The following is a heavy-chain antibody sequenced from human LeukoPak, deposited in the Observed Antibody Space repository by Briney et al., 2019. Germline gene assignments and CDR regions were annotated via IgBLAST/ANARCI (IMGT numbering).Heavy chain of an antibody. D-gene: IGHD5-18*01. V-gene: IGHV5-51*01. Sequence: GASLKISCKGSGYGFTSYWIGWVRQMPGKGLECMGIIYPGDSDTRYSPSFQGQVIISADKSISTAYLQWNSLKASDTAMYYCARLGGYTYAYEADYWGQGTLVTVSS. CDR2: IYPGDSDT. CDR1: GYGFTSYW. CDR3: ARLGGYTYAYEADY. J-gene: IGHJ4*02.